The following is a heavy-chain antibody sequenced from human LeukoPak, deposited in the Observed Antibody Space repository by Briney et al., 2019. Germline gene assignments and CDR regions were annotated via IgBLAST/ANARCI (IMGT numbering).Heavy chain of an antibody. Sequence: SQTLSISCTVSGGSISSGGYYWSWIRQHPGKGLEWIGYIYYSGSTYYNPSLKSRVTISVDTSKNQFSLKLSSVTAADTAVYYCETSGYCGYGNFDYWGQGTLVTVSS. V-gene: IGHV4-31*03. CDR1: GGSISSGGYY. J-gene: IGHJ4*02. D-gene: IGHD5-12*01. CDR2: IYYSGST. CDR3: ETSGYCGYGNFDY.